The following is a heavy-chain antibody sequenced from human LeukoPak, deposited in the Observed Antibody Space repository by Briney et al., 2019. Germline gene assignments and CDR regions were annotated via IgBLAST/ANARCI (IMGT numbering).Heavy chain of an antibody. J-gene: IGHJ5*02. CDR1: GGSFSSYY. V-gene: IGHV4-59*01. D-gene: IGHD3-22*01. Sequence: SETLSLTCAVYGGSFSSYYWSWIRQPPGKGLEWIGYIYYSGSTNYNPSLKSRVTISVDTSKNQFSLKLSSVTAADTAVYYCARHNGNYYDSSGYYYSGWFDPWGQGTLVTVSS. CDR2: IYYSGST. CDR3: ARHNGNYYDSSGYYYSGWFDP.